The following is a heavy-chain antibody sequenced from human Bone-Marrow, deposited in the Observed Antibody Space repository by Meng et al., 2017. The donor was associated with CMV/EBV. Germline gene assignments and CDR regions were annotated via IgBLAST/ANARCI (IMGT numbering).Heavy chain of an antibody. Sequence: ASVKVSCKASGYTFSDYYIHWVRQATGQGLEWMGWMNPNSGNTGYAQKFQGRVTITRNTSISTAYMELSSLRSEDTAVYYCARGGTGILSTSFDPWGQGTLVTVSS. J-gene: IGHJ5*02. D-gene: IGHD2-15*01. CDR1: GYTFSDYY. V-gene: IGHV1-8*03. CDR3: ARGGTGILSTSFDP. CDR2: MNPNSGNT.